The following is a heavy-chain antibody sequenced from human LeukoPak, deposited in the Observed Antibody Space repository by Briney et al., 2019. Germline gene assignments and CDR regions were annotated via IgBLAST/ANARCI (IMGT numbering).Heavy chain of an antibody. Sequence: PGGSLRLSCAASGFTFSSYSMNWVRQAPGKGLEWVSYISSSSRTIYYADSVKGRFTISRDNAKNSLYLQMNSLRAEDTAVYYCARHGDPGAFDYRGQGTLVTVSS. J-gene: IGHJ4*02. CDR3: ARHGDPGAFDY. V-gene: IGHV3-48*04. CDR1: GFTFSSYS. D-gene: IGHD4-17*01. CDR2: ISSSSRTI.